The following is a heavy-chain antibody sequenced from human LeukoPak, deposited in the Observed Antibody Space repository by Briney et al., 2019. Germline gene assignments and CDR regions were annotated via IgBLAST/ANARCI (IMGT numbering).Heavy chain of an antibody. J-gene: IGHJ6*02. CDR1: GFTFSTYA. CDR3: ARGGLRFYYYGMDV. D-gene: IGHD3-3*01. Sequence: GGSLRLSCAASGFTFSTYAVNWVRQAPGKGLEWVSTISGSGDSTYYADSVKGRFTISRDNSKDTLYLQMSSVRVDDTAVYYCARGGLRFYYYGMDVWGQGTTVTVSS. CDR2: ISGSGDST. V-gene: IGHV3-23*01.